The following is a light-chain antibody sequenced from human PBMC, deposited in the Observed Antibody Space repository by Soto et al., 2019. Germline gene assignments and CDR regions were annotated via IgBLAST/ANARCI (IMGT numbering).Light chain of an antibody. J-gene: IGLJ2*01. CDR2: SNN. V-gene: IGLV1-44*01. CDR1: SSNIGSNT. Sequence: QSVLTQPPSASGTPGQRVTISCSGSSSNIGSNTVNWYQQLPGTAPKLLIYSNNQRPSGVPDRYAGSMSGTAASLAISGLKSEDEADYYCAAWDDSLNGPVFGGGTKLTVL. CDR3: AAWDDSLNGPV.